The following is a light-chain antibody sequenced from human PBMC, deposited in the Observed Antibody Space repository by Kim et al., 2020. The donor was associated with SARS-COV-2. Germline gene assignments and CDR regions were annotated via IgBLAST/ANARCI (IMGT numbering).Light chain of an antibody. CDR2: DVT. CDR1: SSDVGGYNL. Sequence: QSALTQSASLSGSPGQSITISCTGTSSDVGGYNLVSWYQQHPGKAPKLMICDVTKRPSGVSDRFSGSKSGNTASLTISGLQAEDEADYYCNSYTSSFTFVFGGGTQLTVL. V-gene: IGLV2-14*01. CDR3: NSYTSSFTFV. J-gene: IGLJ2*01.